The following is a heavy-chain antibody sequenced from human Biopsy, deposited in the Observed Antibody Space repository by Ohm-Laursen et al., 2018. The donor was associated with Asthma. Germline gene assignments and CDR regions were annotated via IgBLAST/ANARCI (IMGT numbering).Heavy chain of an antibody. CDR2: ISVYNGNT. J-gene: IGHJ6*02. Sequence: ASVKVSCKTSGYTFNSAGINWVRQAPGQGLEWMGWISVYNGNTKVAQKLRDRVTMITDTSTSTAYMELRSLRSDDTAVYFCARAVDYSHYYGIDVWGQGTTVTVS. V-gene: IGHV1-18*01. D-gene: IGHD3-10*01. CDR1: GYTFNSAG. CDR3: ARAVDYSHYYGIDV.